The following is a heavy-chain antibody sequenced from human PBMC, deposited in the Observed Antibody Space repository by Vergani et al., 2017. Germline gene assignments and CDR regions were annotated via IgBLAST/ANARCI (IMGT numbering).Heavy chain of an antibody. CDR3: ARWDQRQEFDY. CDR1: GYNFANYW. V-gene: IGHV5-51*01. Sequence: EVQLVQSGAEVKKPGESLKISCKGSGYNFANYWIGWVRQLPGKGLEWMGIIYPGDSDTKYSPSFQGQVTISADKSISNAYLQWSSLKAADTAMYYCARWDQRQEFDYWGQGTLVTVSS. J-gene: IGHJ4*02. D-gene: IGHD6-25*01. CDR2: IYPGDSDT.